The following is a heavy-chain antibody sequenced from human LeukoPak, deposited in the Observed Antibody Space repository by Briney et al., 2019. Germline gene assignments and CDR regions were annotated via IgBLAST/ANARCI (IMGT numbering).Heavy chain of an antibody. CDR2: INHSGST. V-gene: IGHV4-34*01. D-gene: IGHD3-16*01. CDR1: GGSISSYY. Sequence: PSETLSLTCTVSGGSISSYYWSWIRQPPGKGLEWIGEINHSGSTNYNPSLKSRVTISVDTSKNQFSLKLSSVTAADTAVYYCARGTDYDYWGQGTLVTVSS. J-gene: IGHJ4*02. CDR3: ARGTDYDY.